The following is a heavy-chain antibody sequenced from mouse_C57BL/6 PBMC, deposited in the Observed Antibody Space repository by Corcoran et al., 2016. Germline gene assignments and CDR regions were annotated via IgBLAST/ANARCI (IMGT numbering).Heavy chain of an antibody. CDR3: ARLGVYGSGFFDY. Sequence: QIQLVQSGPELKKPGETVKIFCKASGYTFTTYGMSWVKQAPGKGLKWMGWINTYSGVPTYADDFKGRFAFSLETSASTAYLQINNLKNEDTATYFCARLGVYGSGFFDYWGQGTTPAVSS. CDR1: GYTFTTYG. V-gene: IGHV9-3*01. D-gene: IGHD1-1*01. CDR2: INTYSGVP. J-gene: IGHJ2*01.